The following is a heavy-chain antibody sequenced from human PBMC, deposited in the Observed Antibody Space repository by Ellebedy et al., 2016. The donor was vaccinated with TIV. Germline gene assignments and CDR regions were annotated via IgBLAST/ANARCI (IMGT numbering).Heavy chain of an antibody. J-gene: IGHJ4*02. V-gene: IGHV3-23*01. Sequence: GESLMISCAASGFSFAGSWMTWIRQAPGKGLEWVSVSTGSGTIAYYADSVKGRFNISRENSKNTLYLQMNSLRAEDTAVYYCTKGRGGGSDTSSPRYYFDSWGLGTLVTVSS. CDR2: STGSGTIA. CDR3: TKGRGGGSDTSSPRYYFDS. CDR1: GFSFAGSW. D-gene: IGHD2-2*01.